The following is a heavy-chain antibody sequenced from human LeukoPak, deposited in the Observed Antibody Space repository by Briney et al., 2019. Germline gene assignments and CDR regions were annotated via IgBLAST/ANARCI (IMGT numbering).Heavy chain of an antibody. V-gene: IGHV1-46*01. CDR2: INPSGGST. CDR1: GYIFTGYY. CDR3: ARAYCTNGVCHIFDY. Sequence: ASVRVSCKASGYIFTGYYMHWVRQAPGQGLEWMGIINPSGGSTSYAQKFQGRVTMTRDTSTSTVYMELSSLRSGDTAVYYCARAYCTNGVCHIFDYWGQGTLVTVSS. J-gene: IGHJ4*02. D-gene: IGHD2-8*01.